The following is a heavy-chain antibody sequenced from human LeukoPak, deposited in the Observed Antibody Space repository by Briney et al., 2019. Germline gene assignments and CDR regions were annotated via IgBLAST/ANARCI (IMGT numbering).Heavy chain of an antibody. V-gene: IGHV3-30*18. J-gene: IGHJ6*02. D-gene: IGHD3-22*01. CDR2: ISYDGSNK. Sequence: GGFLRLSCAASGFTFSSYGMHWVRQAPGKGLEWVAVISYDGSNKYYADSVKGRFTISRDNSKNTLYLQMNSLRAEDTAVYYCAKIYDSSGYDGMDVWGQGTTVTVSS. CDR1: GFTFSSYG. CDR3: AKIYDSSGYDGMDV.